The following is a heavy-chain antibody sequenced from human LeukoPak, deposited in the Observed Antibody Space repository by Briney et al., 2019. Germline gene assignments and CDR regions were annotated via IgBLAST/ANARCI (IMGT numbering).Heavy chain of an antibody. CDR1: GFTLSSYA. CDR2: ISGSGSST. CDR3: AKGREAYSGSYTPFDY. Sequence: GGSLRLSCAASGFTLSSYAMSWVRQAPGKGLECVSTISGSGSSTYYADSVKGRFTISRDSSKNTLYLQMNSLRAEDTAVYYCAKGREAYSGSYTPFDYWGRGTLVTVSS. V-gene: IGHV3-23*01. D-gene: IGHD1-26*01. J-gene: IGHJ4*02.